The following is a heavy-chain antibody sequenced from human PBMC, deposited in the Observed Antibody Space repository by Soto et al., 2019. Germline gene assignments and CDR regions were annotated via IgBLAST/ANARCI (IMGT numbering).Heavy chain of an antibody. CDR3: TRRSEKCSGGSCYLFDY. CDR2: IRSKANSYAT. Sequence: PGGSLRLSCAASGLTFSGSAMHWVHQASGKGLEWVGRIRSKANSYATAYAASVKGRFTISRDDSKNTAYLQMNSLKTEDTAVYYCTRRSEKCSGGSCYLFDYWGQGTLVTVSS. J-gene: IGHJ4*02. D-gene: IGHD2-15*01. CDR1: GLTFSGSA. V-gene: IGHV3-73*01.